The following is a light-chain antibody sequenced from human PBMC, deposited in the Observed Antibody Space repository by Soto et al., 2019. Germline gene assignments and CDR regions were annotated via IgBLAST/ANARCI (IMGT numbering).Light chain of an antibody. Sequence: DIQMTQSPSSLSASVGDRVTITCRASQSISSYLNWYQQKPGKAPKLLIYAASSLQSGVPSRFSGSGSGTDFTVTISSLQPEDFATYYCPQSYSTPLTFGGGTKVEIK. CDR3: PQSYSTPLT. V-gene: IGKV1-39*01. CDR2: AAS. J-gene: IGKJ4*01. CDR1: QSISSY.